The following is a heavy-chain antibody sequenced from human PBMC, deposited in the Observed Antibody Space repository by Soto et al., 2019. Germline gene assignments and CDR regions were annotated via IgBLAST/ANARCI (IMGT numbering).Heavy chain of an antibody. CDR3: ARVPPRPAVECSSGGCSYYGMDV. CDR2: IDYSGNT. D-gene: IGHD2-15*01. Sequence: PSETLSLTCTVSGDSIRDNHWSWIRQPPGKGLEWIGDIDYSGNTNFNPSLKSRVTISIDTSKSQFSLKLTSVTAADAAVYYCARVPPRPAVECSSGGCSYYGMDVWGQGTTVTVSS. J-gene: IGHJ6*02. V-gene: IGHV4-59*01. CDR1: GDSIRDNH.